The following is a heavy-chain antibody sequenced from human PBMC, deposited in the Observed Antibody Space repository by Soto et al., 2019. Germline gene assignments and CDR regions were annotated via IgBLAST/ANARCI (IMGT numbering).Heavy chain of an antibody. CDR1: GGSISSHNW. Sequence: LRRPLSLTCAVSGGSISSHNWWSWVRQPPAKGLEWIGEIYHGGSTNYNASLKSRVTISVDKPKNQFSLNLSSVTAADTAVYYCARSAYGSYTFGMDVWGQGTTVTVSS. CDR2: IYHGGST. V-gene: IGHV4-4*02. CDR3: ARSAYGSYTFGMDV. D-gene: IGHD3-10*01. J-gene: IGHJ6*02.